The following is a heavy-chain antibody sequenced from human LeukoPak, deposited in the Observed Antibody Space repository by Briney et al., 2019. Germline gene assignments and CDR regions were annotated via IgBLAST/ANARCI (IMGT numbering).Heavy chain of an antibody. CDR3: ARELYYYDSSGHSDY. Sequence: TVKLSCKASGGTFSRYAISWVRQAPGQGLEWMGRIIPIFGTANYAQKFQGRVTITADESTSTAYMELSSLRSEDTAVYYCARELYYYDSSGHSDYWGQGTLVTVSS. V-gene: IGHV1-69*13. CDR1: GGTFSRYA. D-gene: IGHD3-22*01. CDR2: IIPIFGTA. J-gene: IGHJ4*02.